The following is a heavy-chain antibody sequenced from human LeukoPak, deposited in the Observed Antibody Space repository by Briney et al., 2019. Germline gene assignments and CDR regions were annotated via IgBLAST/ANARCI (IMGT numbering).Heavy chain of an antibody. CDR2: IWYDGRTK. Sequence: GGSLRLSCAASGFTFSNYGMHWVRQAPGKGLEWVALIWYDGRTKFHADSVKGRFTISRDNSKNTLFLQMDSLRDEDTAVYCCSSEWGRIAVAGGPGYWGQRTRVTVSS. D-gene: IGHD6-19*01. CDR1: GFTFSNYG. J-gene: IGHJ4*02. CDR3: SSEWGRIAVAGGPGY. V-gene: IGHV3-33*01.